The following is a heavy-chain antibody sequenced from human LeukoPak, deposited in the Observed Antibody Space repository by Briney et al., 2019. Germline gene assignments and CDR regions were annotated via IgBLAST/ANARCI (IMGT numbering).Heavy chain of an antibody. CDR3: ARGRLYYYDKYFQH. CDR1: GFTFSTYS. Sequence: GSLRLSCAASGFTFSTYSMNWVRQAPGKGLEWIGEINHSGSTNYNPSLKSRVTISVDTSKDQFSLKLSSVTAADTAVYYCARGRLYYYDKYFQHWGQGTLVTVSS. J-gene: IGHJ1*01. D-gene: IGHD3-22*01. V-gene: IGHV4-34*01. CDR2: INHSGST.